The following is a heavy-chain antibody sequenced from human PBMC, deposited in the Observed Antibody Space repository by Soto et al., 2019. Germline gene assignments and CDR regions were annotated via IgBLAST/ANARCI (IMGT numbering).Heavy chain of an antibody. CDR2: IYYSGST. J-gene: IGHJ5*02. CDR3: ARDARRAGWFDP. V-gene: IGHV4-31*03. CDR1: GGSISSGGYY. Sequence: SETLSLTCTVSGGSISSGGYYWSWIRQHPGKGLEWIGYIYYSGSTYYNPSLKSRVTISVDTSKNQFSLKLSSVTAADTAVYYCARDARRAGWFDPWGQGTLVTVSS.